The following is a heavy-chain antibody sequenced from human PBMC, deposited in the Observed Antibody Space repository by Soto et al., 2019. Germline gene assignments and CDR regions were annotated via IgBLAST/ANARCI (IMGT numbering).Heavy chain of an antibody. CDR2: INHSGST. Sequence: QVQLQQWGAGLLKPSETLSLTCAVYGGSFSGYYWSWIRQPPGKGLEWIGEINHSGSTNYNPSLKSRVTISVDTAKNQFSLKLSSVTAADTAVYYCARERTLRFKSNYGMDVWGQGTTVTVSS. J-gene: IGHJ6*02. CDR1: GGSFSGYY. CDR3: ARERTLRFKSNYGMDV. D-gene: IGHD3-3*01. V-gene: IGHV4-34*01.